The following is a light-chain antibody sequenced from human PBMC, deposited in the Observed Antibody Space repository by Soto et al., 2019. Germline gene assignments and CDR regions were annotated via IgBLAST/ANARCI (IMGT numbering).Light chain of an antibody. CDR2: GAS. Sequence: EIVLTQSPGTLSLSPGERATLSCRASQSVNIYLAWYQQKPGQAPRLLIYGASNRATGIPDRFSASGSGTEFTLTISSLQSEDFAVYYCQQFNYWPPITFGQGTRLEIK. V-gene: IGKV3D-15*01. CDR1: QSVNIY. CDR3: QQFNYWPPIT. J-gene: IGKJ5*01.